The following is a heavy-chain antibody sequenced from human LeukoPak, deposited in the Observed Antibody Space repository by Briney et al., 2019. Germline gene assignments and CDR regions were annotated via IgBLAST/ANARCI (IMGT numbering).Heavy chain of an antibody. Sequence: GGSLRLSCAASGFTVSSNYMNWVRQAPGKGLEWVSSISSTSTYINYADSVKGRFTISRDNAKKSLFLQMNSLRAEDTAVYYCAKIYSGSSQYFDYWGQGTLVTVSS. J-gene: IGHJ4*02. V-gene: IGHV3-21*04. D-gene: IGHD1-26*01. CDR1: GFTVSSNY. CDR2: ISSTSTYI. CDR3: AKIYSGSSQYFDY.